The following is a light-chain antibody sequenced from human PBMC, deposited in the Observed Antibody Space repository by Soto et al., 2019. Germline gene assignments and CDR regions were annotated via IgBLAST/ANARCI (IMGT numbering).Light chain of an antibody. CDR3: QQYNTYL. Sequence: DIQMTQSPSTLSASVGDRVTITCRASQSISSWLAWYQQKPGKAPKLLIFDASSLESGVPSRFSGSGSGTEFTLTISSLQPDDFTTYYCQQYNTYLFGQGTKLEIK. CDR2: DAS. CDR1: QSISSW. J-gene: IGKJ2*01. V-gene: IGKV1-5*01.